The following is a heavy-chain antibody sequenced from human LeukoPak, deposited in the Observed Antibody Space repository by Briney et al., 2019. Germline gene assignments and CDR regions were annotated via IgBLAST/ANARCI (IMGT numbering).Heavy chain of an antibody. D-gene: IGHD3-22*01. J-gene: IGHJ4*02. V-gene: IGHV3-7*05. CDR3: AKRYYYDSSGYKSAFDY. CDR1: GFTFSAYW. CDR2: IKEDGSEK. Sequence: GGSLRLSCAASGFTFSAYWMSWVRQTPGKGLEWVANIKEDGSEKYYVDYVEGRFIISRDNAKNTLYLQMNSLRAEDTAVYYCAKRYYYDSSGYKSAFDYWGQGTLVTVSS.